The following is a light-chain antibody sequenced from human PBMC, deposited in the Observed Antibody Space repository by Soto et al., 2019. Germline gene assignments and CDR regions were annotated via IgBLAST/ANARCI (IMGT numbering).Light chain of an antibody. J-gene: IGLJ2*01. V-gene: IGLV2-14*01. CDR2: DVS. CDR3: SSYTSSSTPVV. CDR1: SSDVGGYNY. Sequence: ALTQPASVSGSPGQSITISCTGTSSDVGGYNYVSWYQQHPGKAPKLMIYDVSNRPSGVSNRFSGSKSGNTASLTISGLQAEDEADYYCSSYTSSSTPVVFGGGTQLTVL.